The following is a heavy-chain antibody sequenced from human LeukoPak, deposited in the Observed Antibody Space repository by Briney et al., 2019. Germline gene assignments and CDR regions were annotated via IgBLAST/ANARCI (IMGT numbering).Heavy chain of an antibody. CDR1: GGTFSRYA. Sequence: VNVSCKACGGTFSRYAISGVRQAAGRGGEGMGGIIPIFGTAKYAQKFQATVTITADKSPSTAYMEPSSLRSEDTAVYYCARAVVDTAGFDYWGQGTLVTVSS. CDR2: IIPIFGTA. CDR3: ARAVVDTAGFDY. J-gene: IGHJ4*02. V-gene: IGHV1-69*13. D-gene: IGHD5-18*01.